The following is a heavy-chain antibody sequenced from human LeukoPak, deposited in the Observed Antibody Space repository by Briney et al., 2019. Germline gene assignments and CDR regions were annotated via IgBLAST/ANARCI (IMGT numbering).Heavy chain of an antibody. Sequence: SQTLSLTCTVSGGSITSGDHYWSWRRQPPGKGLEWIWYIYYSGSTYFNPSLKSRVTISVDTSKNQFSLRLSSVTAADTAVYFCARGRGGGGSSNNWFDPWGQGTLVTVSS. CDR2: IYYSGST. CDR1: GGSITSGDHY. D-gene: IGHD2-15*01. CDR3: ARGRGGGGSSNNWFDP. J-gene: IGHJ5*02. V-gene: IGHV4-30-4*01.